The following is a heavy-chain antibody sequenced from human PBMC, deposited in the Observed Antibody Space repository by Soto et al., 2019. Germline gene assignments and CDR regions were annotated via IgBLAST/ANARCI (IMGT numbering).Heavy chain of an antibody. CDR1: GGSFSGYY. J-gene: IGHJ4*02. Sequence: QVQLQQWGAGLLKPSETLSLTCAVYGGSFSGYYWSWIRQPPGKGLEWIGEINHSGSTNYSPSLKSRVTISVDTSKNQFSLKLSSVTAADTAVYYCARDYCSGGSCPRYYFDYWGQGTLVTVSS. CDR2: INHSGST. V-gene: IGHV4-34*01. CDR3: ARDYCSGGSCPRYYFDY. D-gene: IGHD2-15*01.